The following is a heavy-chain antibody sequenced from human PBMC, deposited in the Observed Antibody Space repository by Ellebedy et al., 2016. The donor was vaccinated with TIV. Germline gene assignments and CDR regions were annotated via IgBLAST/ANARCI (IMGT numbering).Heavy chain of an antibody. CDR3: ARGGIMMVRGGSDY. Sequence: ASVKVSCKASGYIFTTYGISWVRQAPGQGLEWMGWIGANRGNTNYAQNFQGRVTMTTDTSTTTAYMELRSLRSDDTAVYYCARGGIMMVRGGSDYWGQGTLVTVSS. CDR1: GYIFTTYG. V-gene: IGHV1-18*01. J-gene: IGHJ4*02. D-gene: IGHD3-10*01. CDR2: IGANRGNT.